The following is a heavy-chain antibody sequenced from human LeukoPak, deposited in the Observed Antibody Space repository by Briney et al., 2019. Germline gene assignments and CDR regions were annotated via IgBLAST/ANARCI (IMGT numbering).Heavy chain of an antibody. CDR3: VREDSSGWSIKDACDL. Sequence: PGGSLRLSCVGSGFTFSAYSMNWVRQAPGKGLEWVSHINSSPRTTYYADSVKGRFTISRDNAMHSMFLQMNRLRVEDTGVYYCVREDSSGWSIKDACDLWGQGTMVTVSS. D-gene: IGHD6-19*01. J-gene: IGHJ3*01. CDR2: INSSPRTT. CDR1: GFTFSAYS. V-gene: IGHV3-48*01.